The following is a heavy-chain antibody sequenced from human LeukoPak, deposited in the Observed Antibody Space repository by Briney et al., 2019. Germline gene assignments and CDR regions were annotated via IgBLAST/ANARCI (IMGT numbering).Heavy chain of an antibody. J-gene: IGHJ6*02. V-gene: IGHV3-23*01. CDR2: ISGSGGST. D-gene: IGHD3-3*01. CDR3: AKDSVLRFLEWLSHYYYYGMDV. CDR1: GFTFSSYA. Sequence: GGSLRLSCAASGFTFSSYAMSWACQAPGKGLEWVSAISGSGGSTYYADSVKGRFTISRDNSKNTLYLQMNSLRTEDTAVYYCAKDSVLRFLEWLSHYYYYGMDVWGQGTTVTVSS.